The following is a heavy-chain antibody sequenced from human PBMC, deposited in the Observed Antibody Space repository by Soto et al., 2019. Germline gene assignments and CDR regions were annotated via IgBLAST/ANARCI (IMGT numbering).Heavy chain of an antibody. CDR1: AGTFSSYA. Sequence: SVKVSCKASAGTFSSYAISWVRQAPGQGLKWMDAIIPIFGTANYAQKFQGRVTITADESTSTAYMELSSLRSEDTAVYYCARCTYSRSWYWDYFDYWGQGTLVTVSS. D-gene: IGHD6-13*01. V-gene: IGHV1-69*13. J-gene: IGHJ4*02. CDR2: IIPIFGTA. CDR3: ARCTYSRSWYWDYFDY.